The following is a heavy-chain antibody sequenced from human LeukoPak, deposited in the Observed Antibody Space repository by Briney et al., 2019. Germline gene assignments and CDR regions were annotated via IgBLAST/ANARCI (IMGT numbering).Heavy chain of an antibody. J-gene: IGHJ4*02. Sequence: PGGSLRLSCAASGFTFSSYGMHWVRQAPGKGLDWGAVISNDGSKKYYADSVKGRFTISRDNSKNTLSLQVSRLRTEDPAVYYCAKDRYSYAFEYSDSWGQGTLVTVSS. D-gene: IGHD5-18*01. CDR2: ISNDGSKK. CDR1: GFTFSSYG. V-gene: IGHV3-30*18. CDR3: AKDRYSYAFEYSDS.